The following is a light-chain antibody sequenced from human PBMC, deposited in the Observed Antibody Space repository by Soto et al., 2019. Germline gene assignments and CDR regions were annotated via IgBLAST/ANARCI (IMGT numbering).Light chain of an antibody. CDR3: QHYDSSLRT. CDR2: GAS. J-gene: IGKJ1*01. V-gene: IGKV3-20*01. Sequence: EMGWTQSQATLFLSPGERATLSCRASQTFSSTPLAWYQQKPGKAPRLLIYGASSRATDIPDRFSGSGSGADFTLTISRLKPEDFAVYYCQHYDSSLRTFGPGTKVEIK. CDR1: QTFSSTP.